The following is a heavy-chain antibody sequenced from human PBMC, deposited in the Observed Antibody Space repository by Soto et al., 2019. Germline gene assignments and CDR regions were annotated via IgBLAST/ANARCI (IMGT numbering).Heavy chain of an antibody. D-gene: IGHD5-18*01. J-gene: IGHJ6*03. Sequence: QVQLVQSGAEVKKPGASVKVSCKASGYTFTSYAMHWVRQAPGQRLEWMRWINAGNGNTKYSQKFQGRVTITRDTSASTAYMELSSLRSEDTAVYYCARGGIQSYYYYYMDVWGKGTTVTVSS. CDR3: ARGGIQSYYYYYMDV. V-gene: IGHV1-3*01. CDR2: INAGNGNT. CDR1: GYTFTSYA.